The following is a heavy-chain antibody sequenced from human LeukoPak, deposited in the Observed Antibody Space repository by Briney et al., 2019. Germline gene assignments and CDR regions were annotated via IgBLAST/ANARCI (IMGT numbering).Heavy chain of an antibody. CDR3: AKAPVTTCSGAYCYPFDY. CDR2: ISVSGNT. Sequence: GGSLRLSCAASGFTFSSYAMSWVRQAPGKGLEWVSAISVSGNTYHADSVKGRFTISRDSYKNTLYLQMNSLRAEDAAVYYCAKAPVTTCSGAYCYPFDYWGQGTLVTVSS. CDR1: GFTFSSYA. V-gene: IGHV3-23*01. J-gene: IGHJ4*02. D-gene: IGHD2-15*01.